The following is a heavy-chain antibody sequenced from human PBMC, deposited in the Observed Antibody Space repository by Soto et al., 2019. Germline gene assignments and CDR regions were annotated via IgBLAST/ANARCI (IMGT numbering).Heavy chain of an antibody. Sequence: ASLKVSCNASGYTFTSYAMHWVRQAPGQRLEWMGWINAGNGNTKYSQKFQGRVTITRDTSASTAYMELSSLRSEDTAVYYCARSTTVRGVTXWGQGTLVTVSX. J-gene: IGHJ5*02. CDR1: GYTFTSYA. CDR2: INAGNGNT. D-gene: IGHD3-10*01. CDR3: ARSTTVRGVTX. V-gene: IGHV1-3*01.